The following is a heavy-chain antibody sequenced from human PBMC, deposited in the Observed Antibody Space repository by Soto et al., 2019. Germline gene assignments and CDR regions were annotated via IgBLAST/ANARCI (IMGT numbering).Heavy chain of an antibody. CDR3: ASLRGVTILRGLILS. V-gene: IGHV1-3*01. Sequence: ASVKVSCKASGYTFSGYAMHWVRQAPGQRLEWMGWINAGNGNTKYSQKFQGRVTITRDTSASTAYMELSSLRAEDTAVYYCASLRGVTILRGLILSWGQGTLVTVSS. CDR1: GYTFSGYA. CDR2: INAGNGNT. D-gene: IGHD3-10*01. J-gene: IGHJ5*02.